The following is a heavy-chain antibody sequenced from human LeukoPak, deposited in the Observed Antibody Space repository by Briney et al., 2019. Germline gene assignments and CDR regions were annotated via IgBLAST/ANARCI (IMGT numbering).Heavy chain of an antibody. CDR2: ISWNSGSI. CDR3: ARGGSYPNDPFDI. J-gene: IGHJ3*02. CDR1: GFTFDDFA. V-gene: IGHV3-9*01. D-gene: IGHD1-26*01. Sequence: GGSLRLSCAASGFTFDDFAMHWVRHAPGKGLEWVSSISWNSGSIGYADSVKGRFTISRDNARNSLYLQMNSLRAEDTAVYYCARGGSYPNDPFDIWGQGTMVTV.